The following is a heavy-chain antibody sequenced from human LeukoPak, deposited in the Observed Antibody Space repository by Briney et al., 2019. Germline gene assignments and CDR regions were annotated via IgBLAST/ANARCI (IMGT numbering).Heavy chain of an antibody. CDR1: GYSISSGYY. CDR2: IYHSGST. V-gene: IGHV4-38-2*02. J-gene: IGHJ6*02. D-gene: IGHD6-6*01. Sequence: TSETLSLTCTVSGYSISSGYYWGWIRQPPGKGLEWIGSIYHSGSTYYNPSLKSRVTISVDTSKNQFSLKLSFVTAADTAVYYCARTSPVLYGMDVWGQGTTVTVPS. CDR3: ARTSPVLYGMDV.